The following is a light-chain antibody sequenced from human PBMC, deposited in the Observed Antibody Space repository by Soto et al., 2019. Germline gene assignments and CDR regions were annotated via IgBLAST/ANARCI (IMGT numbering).Light chain of an antibody. CDR1: FSITTS. V-gene: IGKV1-39*01. CDR2: GTV. Sequence: EIQMTQSPSSLSASVGARITITCRSSFSITTSLSWYQRKPGQTPKLLIHGTVILQSAVPSRFSGSVYGTGVAVTISDLQPEDGATYYCQQSYSAPPLSCGAGTKVVIK. J-gene: IGKJ4*02. CDR3: QQSYSAPPLS.